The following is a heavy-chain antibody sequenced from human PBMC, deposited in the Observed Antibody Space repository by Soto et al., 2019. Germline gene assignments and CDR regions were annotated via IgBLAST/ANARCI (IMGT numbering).Heavy chain of an antibody. D-gene: IGHD6-19*01. CDR3: ARGSSPHSSGWYGYYYYYMDV. CDR2: MNPNSGNT. CDR1: GYTFTSYD. Sequence: ASVKVSCKASGYTFTSYDINWVRQATGQGLEWMGWMNPNSGNTGYAQKFQGRVTMTRNTSISTAYMELSSLRSEDTAVYYCARGSSPHSSGWYGYYYYYMDVWGKGTTVTVSS. V-gene: IGHV1-8*01. J-gene: IGHJ6*03.